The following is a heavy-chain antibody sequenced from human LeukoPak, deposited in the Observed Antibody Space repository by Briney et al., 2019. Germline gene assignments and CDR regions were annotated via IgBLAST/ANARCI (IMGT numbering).Heavy chain of an antibody. V-gene: IGHV4-38-2*01. CDR2: IYHSEGT. J-gene: IGHJ5*02. Sequence: SETLSLTCAVSGYPISSGYYWGWIRQPPGKGLEWIGSIYHSEGTYYNPSLKSRVTISVDTSKNQFSLKLSSVTAADTAVYYCARGRSSPPFNWFDPWGQGTLVTVSS. CDR1: GYPISSGYY. CDR3: ARGRSSPPFNWFDP. D-gene: IGHD6-6*01.